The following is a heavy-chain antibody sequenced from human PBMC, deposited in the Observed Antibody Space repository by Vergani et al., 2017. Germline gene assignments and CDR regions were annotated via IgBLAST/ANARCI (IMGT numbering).Heavy chain of an antibody. V-gene: IGHV3-7*01. Sequence: EVQLVESGGGLVQPGGSLRLSCAASGFTFSSYWMSWVRQAPGKGLEWVANIKQDGSEKYYADSVKGRFTISRDNSKNTLYLQMNSLRAEDTAVYYCAKDQGGFDYWGQGTLVTVSS. CDR1: GFTFSSYW. CDR2: IKQDGSEK. J-gene: IGHJ4*02. CDR3: AKDQGGFDY.